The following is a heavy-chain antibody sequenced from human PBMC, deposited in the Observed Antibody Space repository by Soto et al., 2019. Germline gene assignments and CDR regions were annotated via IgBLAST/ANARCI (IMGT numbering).Heavy chain of an antibody. CDR1: GFPFSGSA. CDR3: AGDHYYNMDV. J-gene: IGHJ6*02. D-gene: IGHD6-13*01. CDR2: IRSKPNSYAT. V-gene: IGHV3-73*02. Sequence: EVQLVESGGGLVQPGGPLKLSCAASGFPFSGSAMHWVRQASGKGLEWVGGIRSKPNSYATTYAASVKGRFTISRNDSKNTAYLQMNSLKTEDTAVYYCAGDHYYNMDVWGRGTTVTVSS.